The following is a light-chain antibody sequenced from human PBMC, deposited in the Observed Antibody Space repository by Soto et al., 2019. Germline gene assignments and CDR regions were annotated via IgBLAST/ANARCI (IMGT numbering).Light chain of an antibody. Sequence: QSALTQPPSASGTPGQKVTISCSGNTSNIGSNTVNWYQQFPGTAPKLLIYGNSNRPSGVPDRFSGSKSGTSASLAITGLQAEDEADYYCQSYDSSLSGSVVFGGGTKLTVL. CDR3: QSYDSSLSGSVV. V-gene: IGLV1-40*01. J-gene: IGLJ2*01. CDR1: TSNIGSNT. CDR2: GNS.